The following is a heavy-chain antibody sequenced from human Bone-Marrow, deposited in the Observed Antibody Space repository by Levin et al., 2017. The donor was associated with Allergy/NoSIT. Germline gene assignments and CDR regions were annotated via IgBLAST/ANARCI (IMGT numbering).Heavy chain of an antibody. CDR1: TFSFSKTW. Sequence: GGSLRLSCVASTFSFSKTWMNWVRQAPGKAPEWVGRIKRRSDGGTSDYPAPVRGRFTISRDDSKNTLYLQMNRLRTEDTAVYYCVADTETSERQAFDIWGQGTAVTVSS. J-gene: IGHJ3*02. V-gene: IGHV3-15*01. CDR3: VADTETSERQAFDI. D-gene: IGHD1-14*01. CDR2: IKRRSDGGTS.